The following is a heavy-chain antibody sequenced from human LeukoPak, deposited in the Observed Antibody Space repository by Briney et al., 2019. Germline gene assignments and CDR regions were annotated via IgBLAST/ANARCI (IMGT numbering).Heavy chain of an antibody. D-gene: IGHD3-10*01. V-gene: IGHV3-7*04. CDR2: IKPDGRET. J-gene: IGHJ4*02. CDR1: GFTFSTYW. Sequence: GGSLRLSCAASGFTFSTYWMTWVRQAPGKGLEWVGNIKPDGRETYFVDSVKGRFTISRDNSKNTLYLQMNSLRAEDTAVYYCAKEVRESAWFYFDYWGQGTLVTVSS. CDR3: AKEVRESAWFYFDY.